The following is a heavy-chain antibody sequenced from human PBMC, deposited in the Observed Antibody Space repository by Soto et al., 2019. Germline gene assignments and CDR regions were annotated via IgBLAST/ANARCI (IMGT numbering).Heavy chain of an antibody. J-gene: IGHJ5*02. CDR2: INKDGSDK. CDR3: AGGGGNFDP. CDR1: GFTLSGYW. Sequence: EVQLVESGGGLVQPGGSLRLTCAASGFTLSGYWMSWVRQAPGKGLEWVANINKDGSDKRYVDSVKGRFTISRDNAKNLLYVQMNSLGAEDTAVYYWAGGGGNFDPWGQGTLVTVSS. V-gene: IGHV3-7*04. D-gene: IGHD3-16*01.